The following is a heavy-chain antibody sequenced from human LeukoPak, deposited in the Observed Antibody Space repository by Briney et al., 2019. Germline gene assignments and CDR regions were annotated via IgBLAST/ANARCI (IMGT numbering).Heavy chain of an antibody. CDR1: GGSISSYY. Sequence: PSETLSLTCTVSGGSISSYYWSWIRQPPGKGLEWIGYIYYSGSTNYNPSLKSRVTISVDTSKNQFSLKLSSVTAADTAVYYCAREFDDFWSSPQFSDYWGQGTLVTVSS. V-gene: IGHV4-59*01. J-gene: IGHJ4*02. D-gene: IGHD3-3*01. CDR3: AREFDDFWSSPQFSDY. CDR2: IYYSGST.